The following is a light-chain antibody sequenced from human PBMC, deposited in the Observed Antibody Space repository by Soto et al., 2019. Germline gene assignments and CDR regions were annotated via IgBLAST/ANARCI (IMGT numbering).Light chain of an antibody. J-gene: IGLJ1*01. V-gene: IGLV2-14*01. CDR2: EVS. CDR3: ISYKTDDTVL. Sequence: QSVLTQPASVSGSPGQSITISCTGTSSNVGAYNYVSWFQQHPGKAPTLIISEVSNRPSGVSNRFSGSKSGNAASLTISGLQAEDEADYFCISYKTDDTVLFGTGTKVTVL. CDR1: SSNVGAYNY.